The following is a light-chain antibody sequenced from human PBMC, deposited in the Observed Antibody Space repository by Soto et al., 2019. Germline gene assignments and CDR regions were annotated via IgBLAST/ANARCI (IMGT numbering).Light chain of an antibody. CDR3: QQYYNTPYT. CDR2: WAS. V-gene: IGKV4-1*01. J-gene: IGKJ2*01. CDR1: QSIVYTSNNNNY. Sequence: DIVMTQSLDSLAVSLGERATINCKSSQSIVYTSNNNNYLAWYQQKPGQPPKLLIYWASTRESGVPDRFSGSGSGTDFTLTITSLQAEDVAVYYCQQYYNTPYTFGQGTRLEIK.